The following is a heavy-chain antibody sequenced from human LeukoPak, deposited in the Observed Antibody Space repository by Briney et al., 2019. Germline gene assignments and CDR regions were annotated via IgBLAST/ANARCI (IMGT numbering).Heavy chain of an antibody. D-gene: IGHD1-1*01. CDR3: ARDWNDVFNFDY. Sequence: PGGSLRLSCAASGFTFSDYYMSWIRQAPGKGLEWVSYISSSGSTIYYADSAKGRFTISRGNAKNSLYLQMNSLRAEDTAVYYCARDWNDVFNFDYWGQGTLVTVSS. CDR2: ISSSGSTI. V-gene: IGHV3-11*04. J-gene: IGHJ4*02. CDR1: GFTFSDYY.